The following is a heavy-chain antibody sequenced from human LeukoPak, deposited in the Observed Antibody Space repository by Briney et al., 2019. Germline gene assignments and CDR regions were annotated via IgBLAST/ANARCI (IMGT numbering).Heavy chain of an antibody. CDR1: GGTFSSYA. CDR3: AREEDDAFDI. J-gene: IGHJ3*02. V-gene: IGHV1-69*13. Sequence: GASVKVSCKASGGTFSSYAISWVRQAPGQGLEWMGGIIPIFGTANYAQKFQGRVTITADESTSTAHMELSSLRSEDTAVYYCAREEDDAFDIWGQGTMVTVSS. CDR2: IIPIFGTA.